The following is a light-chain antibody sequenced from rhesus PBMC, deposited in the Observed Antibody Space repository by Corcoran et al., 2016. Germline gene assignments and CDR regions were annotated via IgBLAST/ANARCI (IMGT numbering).Light chain of an antibody. CDR2: KAS. CDR3: QQSYGTPRT. CDR1: ENVNTY. V-gene: IGKV1-74*01. Sequence: DIQMTQSPSSLSASVGDRVTLTCRASENVNTYLIWYQQKPGKDPKILLYKASSLQSGVPSRFSGGGSVTEYTFTSRSLKSEYVATYYCQQSYGTPRTFGQGTKVEIK. J-gene: IGKJ1*01.